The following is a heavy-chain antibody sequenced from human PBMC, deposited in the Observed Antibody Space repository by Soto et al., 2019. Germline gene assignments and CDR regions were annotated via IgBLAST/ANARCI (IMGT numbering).Heavy chain of an antibody. CDR3: ARQSYDLGRWGFDP. J-gene: IGHJ5*02. CDR1: GYTLDSYY. Sequence: ASVEVSCKESGYTLDSYYRRWVRQDTGQGLEWMGIINPSGGSTSYAQKFQGRVTMTRDTSTSTVYMELSSLRSEDTAVYYCARQSYDLGRWGFDPWGQGTLVTVSS. CDR2: INPSGGST. V-gene: IGHV1-46*02. D-gene: IGHD3-3*01.